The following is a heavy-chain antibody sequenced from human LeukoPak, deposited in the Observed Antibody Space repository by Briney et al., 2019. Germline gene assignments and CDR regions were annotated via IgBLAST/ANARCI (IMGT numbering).Heavy chain of an antibody. V-gene: IGHV4-38-2*02. CDR2: IHHSGST. Sequence: SETLSLTCTVSGYSINSGYYWGWIRQPPGKGLECVGSIHHSGSTYSNPSLKSRVTTSVDTSKNQFSLKLSSVTAADTAVYYCARVGTATTFSYFDYWGQGTLVTVSS. D-gene: IGHD1-26*01. CDR3: ARVGTATTFSYFDY. J-gene: IGHJ4*02. CDR1: GYSINSGYY.